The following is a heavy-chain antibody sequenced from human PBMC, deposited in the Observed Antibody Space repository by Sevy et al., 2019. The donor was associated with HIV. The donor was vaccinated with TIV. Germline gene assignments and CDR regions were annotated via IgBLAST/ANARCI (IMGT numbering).Heavy chain of an antibody. J-gene: IGHJ3*02. D-gene: IGHD1-26*01. CDR1: GYTLTELS. V-gene: IGHV1-24*01. Sequence: ASVKVSCKVSGYTLTELSMHWVRQAPGKGLEWMGGFDPEDGETIYAQKFQGRVTMTEDTSTDTAYMELSSLRSEDTAVYYCATDSGGYSGSYLDAFHIWGQGTMVTVSS. CDR3: ATDSGGYSGSYLDAFHI. CDR2: FDPEDGET.